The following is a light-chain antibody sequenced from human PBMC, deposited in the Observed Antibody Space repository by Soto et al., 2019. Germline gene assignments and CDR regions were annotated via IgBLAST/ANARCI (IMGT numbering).Light chain of an antibody. CDR2: DAS. CDR1: QNINNW. CDR3: QHRRT. Sequence: DLQMTQSPSTLYASIGDRVTITCRASQNINNWIAWYQQKPGKAPKFLIYDASTLESGVPSRFSGSGFGTELRLTISSLQPDDFGSYYCQHRRTFGQGTKVDIK. V-gene: IGKV1-5*01. J-gene: IGKJ1*01.